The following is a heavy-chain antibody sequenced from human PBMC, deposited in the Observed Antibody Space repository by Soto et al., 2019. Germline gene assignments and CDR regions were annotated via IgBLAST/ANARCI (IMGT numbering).Heavy chain of an antibody. D-gene: IGHD2-2*01. Sequence: PGGSLRLSCAVSGFTFSNAWMTWVRQAPGKGLEWVGRIKSKTDGGTTDYAAPVKGRFAISRDDSKNTLFLLMHSLKAEDTAVYYCTTDLDDSVVVPVATPRPYWGQGTQVTVYS. V-gene: IGHV3-15*01. CDR2: IKSKTDGGTT. CDR1: GFTFSNAW. J-gene: IGHJ4*02. CDR3: TTDLDDSVVVPVATPRPY.